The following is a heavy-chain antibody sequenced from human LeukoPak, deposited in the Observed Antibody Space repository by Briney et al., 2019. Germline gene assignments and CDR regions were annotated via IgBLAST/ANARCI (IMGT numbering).Heavy chain of an antibody. CDR3: ARHDGIRAASAASPWIQLWGKDAFDI. CDR1: GGFISSGSYY. J-gene: IGHJ3*02. V-gene: IGHV4-61*02. Sequence: SETLSLTCTVSGGFISSGSYYWSWIRQPAGKGLEWIGRIYTSGSTNYNPSLKSRVTISVDTSKNQFSLKLSSVTAADTAVYYCARHDGIRAASAASPWIQLWGKDAFDIWGQGTMVTVSS. CDR2: IYTSGST. D-gene: IGHD5-18*01.